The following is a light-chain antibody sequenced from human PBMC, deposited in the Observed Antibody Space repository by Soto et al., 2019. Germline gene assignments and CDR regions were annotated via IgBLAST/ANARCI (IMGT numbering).Light chain of an antibody. CDR1: QSVTSSH. Sequence: EIVLTQTPGTLSLSPGERATLSCRASQSVTSSHLAWYQQKPGQAPRLLIYGASTRATGIPDRFSGSGSDTDFSLAIRRLDPEDFAVYYCQQYVTLPLTFGGGTKVEIK. CDR2: GAS. CDR3: QQYVTLPLT. V-gene: IGKV3-20*01. J-gene: IGKJ4*01.